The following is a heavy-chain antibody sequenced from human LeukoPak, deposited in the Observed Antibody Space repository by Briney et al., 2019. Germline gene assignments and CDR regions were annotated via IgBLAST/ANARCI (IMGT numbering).Heavy chain of an antibody. V-gene: IGHV4-39*07. Sequence: PSETLSLTCTVSGGSISSNYYYWGWIRQPPGKGLEWIGSIYYSGHTYYNPSLKSRVTISVDTSNNQFSLKLSSVTAADTAVYYCARVSFLTGIYYYYYMDVWGKGTTVTISS. CDR3: ARVSFLTGIYYYYYMDV. D-gene: IGHD3-9*01. CDR1: GGSISSNYYY. CDR2: IYYSGHT. J-gene: IGHJ6*03.